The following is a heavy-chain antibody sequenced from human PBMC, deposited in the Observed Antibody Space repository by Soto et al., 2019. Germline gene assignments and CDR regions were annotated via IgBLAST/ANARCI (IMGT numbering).Heavy chain of an antibody. CDR2: MTRSGSSS. D-gene: IGHD1-1*01. J-gene: IGHJ4*02. CDR1: GFTFSDHY. CDR3: SIVLSGTSLSFDW. V-gene: IGHV3-11*01. Sequence: GSLRLSGAASGFTFSDHYMSWIRQAPGKGLEWISYMTRSGSSSSYADSVKGRFTISRDNAKNSLYLQMNSLRGDDTAVYYCSIVLSGTSLSFDWSGPGPIVTVFS.